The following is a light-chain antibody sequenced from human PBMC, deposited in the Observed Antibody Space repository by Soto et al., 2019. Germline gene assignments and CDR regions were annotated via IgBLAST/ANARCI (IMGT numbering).Light chain of an antibody. J-gene: IGLJ1*01. V-gene: IGLV2-14*01. Sequence: QSALTQPASVSGSPGQSITISCTGTSSDVGGYNLVSWYQQHPGKAPKLMIYEGSNRPSGVSNRFSGSKSGNTASLTISGLQAEDEADYYCSSYASSSTHVVFGSGTKVTVL. CDR3: SSYASSSTHVV. CDR1: SSDVGGYNL. CDR2: EGS.